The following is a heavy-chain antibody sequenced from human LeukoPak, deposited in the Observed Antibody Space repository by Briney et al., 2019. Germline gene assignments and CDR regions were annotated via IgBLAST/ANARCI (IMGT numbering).Heavy chain of an antibody. V-gene: IGHV3-23*01. J-gene: IGHJ4*02. Sequence: GGSLRLSCAASGFTFSSYAMSWVRQAPGKGLEWVSAISGSGGSTYYADSVKGRFTISRDNAKNSLYLQMNSLRAEDTAVYYCARDGSGSYFPPNYWGQGTLVTVSS. D-gene: IGHD3-10*01. CDR3: ARDGSGSYFPPNY. CDR2: ISGSGGST. CDR1: GFTFSSYA.